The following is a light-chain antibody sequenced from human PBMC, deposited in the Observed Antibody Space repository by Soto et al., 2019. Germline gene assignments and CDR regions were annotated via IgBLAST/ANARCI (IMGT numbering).Light chain of an antibody. Sequence: EIVMTQSPATLSVSPGERATLSCRASQSVSSNLAWYQQKPGQAPSLLIFDASYRAAGTPARVSASGSGTGFTLTICSLEPEDVAIYYCHHRTNWPAAVTFGGGTSVV. CDR2: DAS. V-gene: IGKV3-11*01. J-gene: IGKJ4*02. CDR1: QSVSSN. CDR3: HHRTNWPAAVT.